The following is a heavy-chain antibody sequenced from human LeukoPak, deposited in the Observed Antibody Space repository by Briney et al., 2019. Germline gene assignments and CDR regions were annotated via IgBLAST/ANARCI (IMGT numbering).Heavy chain of an antibody. CDR2: IKQDGSEK. V-gene: IGHV3-7*01. Sequence: GGSLRLSCAAPGFTFSSYWMSWVRQAPGKGLEWVAHIKQDGSEKYYLDSVKGRSTISRDNAKNSLCLQMNSLRAEDTAVYYCARYSGPIDYWGQGTLVTVSS. CDR3: ARYSGPIDY. J-gene: IGHJ4*02. CDR1: GFTFSSYW. D-gene: IGHD2-21*01.